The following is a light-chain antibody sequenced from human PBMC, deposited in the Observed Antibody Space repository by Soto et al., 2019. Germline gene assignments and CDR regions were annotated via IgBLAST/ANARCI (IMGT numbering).Light chain of an antibody. J-gene: IGKJ1*01. CDR3: QQYGSSPPT. Sequence: IVLTQSPGTLSLSPGEITGFYCRASQSISRYLAWYQQKPGQGPRLLIYGASSRATGTPDRFSGSGSGTDFTLTINRLEPEDFALYYCQQYGSSPPTFGQGTKVDIK. CDR1: QSISRY. CDR2: GAS. V-gene: IGKV3-20*01.